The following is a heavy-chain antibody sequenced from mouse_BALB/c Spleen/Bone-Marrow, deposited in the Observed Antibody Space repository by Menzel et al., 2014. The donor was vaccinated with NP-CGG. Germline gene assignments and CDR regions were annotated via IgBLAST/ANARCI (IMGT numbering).Heavy chain of an antibody. D-gene: IGHD2-1*01. Sequence: VQLQQPGAELVKPGASVKLSCTASGFNIKDTYMHWVKQRPEQGLEWIGRIDPANGNTKYDPKFQGKATITADTSSITAYLQLSSLTSEDTAVYYRARNGNYGAWFAYWGQGTLVTVSA. V-gene: IGHV14-3*02. CDR2: IDPANGNT. CDR3: ARNGNYGAWFAY. CDR1: GFNIKDTY. J-gene: IGHJ3*01.